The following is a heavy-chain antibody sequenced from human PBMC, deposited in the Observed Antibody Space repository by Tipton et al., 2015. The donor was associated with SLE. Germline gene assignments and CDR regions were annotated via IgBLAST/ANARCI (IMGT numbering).Heavy chain of an antibody. Sequence: LRLSCTVSGGSISSGSSYWSWLRQPAGKGLEWIGHLYTSGSTNYNPSLKSRVTISVDSSKNQFSLKVSSVTAADTAVYYCAKYSSSSWLTWYFDSWGQGTLVTVSS. CDR1: GGSISSGSSY. V-gene: IGHV4-61*09. CDR3: AKYSSSSWLTWYFDS. J-gene: IGHJ4*02. D-gene: IGHD6-6*01. CDR2: LYTSGST.